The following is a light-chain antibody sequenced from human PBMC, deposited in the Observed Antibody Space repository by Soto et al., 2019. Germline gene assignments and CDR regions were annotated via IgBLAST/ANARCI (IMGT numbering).Light chain of an antibody. CDR2: LNSDGSL. CDR1: SGHSTYA. J-gene: IGLJ3*02. CDR3: QTWGTGFRV. V-gene: IGLV4-69*01. Sequence: QPVLTQSPSASASLGASVKLTCTLSSGHSTYAIAWHQQQPEKGPRYLMKLNSDGSLSKGDVIPDRFSGSSSGAERYLTISSLQSEDEADYYCQTWGTGFRVFGGGTKVTVL.